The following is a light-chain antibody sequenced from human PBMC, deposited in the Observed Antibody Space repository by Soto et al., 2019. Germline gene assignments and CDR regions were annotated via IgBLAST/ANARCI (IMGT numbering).Light chain of an antibody. CDR2: WAS. CDR3: QQYESTPPT. Sequence: DIVMTQSPDSLAVSLGERATINCKSSQSVLYSSNNKNYLAWYQQRPGQPPKLLIYWASTRESGVPDRFSDSGSETDFTLTITSLQAEDVAVYYCQQYESTPPTFGQGTKLEIK. CDR1: QSVLYSSNNKNY. J-gene: IGKJ2*01. V-gene: IGKV4-1*01.